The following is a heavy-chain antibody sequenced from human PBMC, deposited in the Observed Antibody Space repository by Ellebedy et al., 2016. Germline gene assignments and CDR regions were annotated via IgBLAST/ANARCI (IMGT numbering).Heavy chain of an antibody. Sequence: SVKVSCXASGGTFSSYAISWVRQAPGQGLEWMGGIIPIFGTANYAQKFQERVTITRDMSTSTAYMELSSLRSEDTAVYYCAAVPGGGSYYYYYGMDVWGQGTTVTVSS. CDR1: GGTFSSYA. CDR3: AAVPGGGSYYYYYGMDV. V-gene: IGHV1-69*05. CDR2: IIPIFGTA. J-gene: IGHJ6*02. D-gene: IGHD1-26*01.